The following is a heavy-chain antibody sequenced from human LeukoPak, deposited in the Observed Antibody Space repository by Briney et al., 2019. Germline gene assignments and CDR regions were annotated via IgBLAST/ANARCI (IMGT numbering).Heavy chain of an antibody. V-gene: IGHV4-59*01. Sequence: PSETLSLTCTVSGGSISSYYWSWIRQPPGKGLEWIGCIYYSGSTNYNPSLKSRVTISVDTSKNQFSLKLSSVTAADTAVYYCARELNDAFDIWGQGTMVTVSS. J-gene: IGHJ3*02. CDR1: GGSISSYY. CDR3: ARELNDAFDI. CDR2: IYYSGST.